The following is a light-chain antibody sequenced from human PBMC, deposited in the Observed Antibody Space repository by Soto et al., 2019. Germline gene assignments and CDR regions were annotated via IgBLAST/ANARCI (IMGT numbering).Light chain of an antibody. Sequence: EIVLTQSPGTLSVSPGERATLFCRARQSISSTYLAWYQKKPGQAPRLLLYGAFNRATGIPDRFSVSGSGKDFTLPISRLEPEDCAFYFCQQYDSSSFAFGPGTKVEIK. CDR1: QSISSTY. V-gene: IGKV3-20*01. J-gene: IGKJ3*01. CDR2: GAF. CDR3: QQYDSSSFA.